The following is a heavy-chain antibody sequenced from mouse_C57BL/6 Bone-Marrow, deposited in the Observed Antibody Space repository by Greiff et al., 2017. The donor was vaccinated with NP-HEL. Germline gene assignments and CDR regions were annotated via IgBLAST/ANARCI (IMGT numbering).Heavy chain of an antibody. CDR2: IDPETGGT. Sequence: QVQLQQSGAELVRPGASVTLSCKASGYTFTDYEMHWVKQTPVHGLEWIGAIDPETGGTAYNQKFKGKAILTADKSSSTAYMELRSLTSEDSAVYYCTRPGITTVVATGYFDVWGTGTTVTVSS. V-gene: IGHV1-15*01. J-gene: IGHJ1*03. CDR1: GYTFTDYE. CDR3: TRPGITTVVATGYFDV. D-gene: IGHD1-1*01.